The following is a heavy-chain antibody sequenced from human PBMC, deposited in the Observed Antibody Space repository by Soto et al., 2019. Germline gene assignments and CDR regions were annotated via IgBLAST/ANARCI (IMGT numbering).Heavy chain of an antibody. D-gene: IGHD2-15*01. CDR3: TRRGVYCSGGSCYSDYYYYMDV. CDR2: IRSKANSYAT. V-gene: IGHV3-73*01. Sequence: GGSLRLSCAASGFTFSGSAMHWVRQASGKGLEWVGRIRSKANSYATAYAASVKGRFTISRDDSKNTAYLQMNSLKTEDTAVYYCTRRGVYCSGGSCYSDYYYYMDVWGKGTTVTVSS. CDR1: GFTFSGSA. J-gene: IGHJ6*03.